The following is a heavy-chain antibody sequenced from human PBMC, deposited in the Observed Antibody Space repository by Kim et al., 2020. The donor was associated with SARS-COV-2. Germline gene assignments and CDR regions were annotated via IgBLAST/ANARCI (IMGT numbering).Heavy chain of an antibody. Sequence: GGSLRLSCAASGFTFSSYSMNWVRQAPGKGLEWVSYISSSSTIYYADSVKGRFTISRDNAKNSLYLQMNSLRAEDTAVYYCAGYCSGGSCLLGHGGEVPWGQGTLVTVSS. J-gene: IGHJ5*02. CDR2: ISSSSTI. D-gene: IGHD2-15*01. CDR3: AGYCSGGSCLLGHGGEVP. CDR1: GFTFSSYS. V-gene: IGHV3-48*04.